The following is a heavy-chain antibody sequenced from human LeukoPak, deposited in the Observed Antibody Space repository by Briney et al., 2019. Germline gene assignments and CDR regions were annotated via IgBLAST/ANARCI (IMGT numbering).Heavy chain of an antibody. D-gene: IGHD2-2*01. CDR3: ARGRGTTSSNFDY. CDR1: GYTFTGYY. Sequence: ASVKVSCKASGYTFTGYYMHWVRQAPGQGLEWMGWINPNNGGTNYAQKFQGRVTMTRDTSISTAYMELSRLTSDDTAVYYYARGRGTTSSNFDYWGQGTLVTVSS. V-gene: IGHV1-2*02. J-gene: IGHJ4*02. CDR2: INPNNGGT.